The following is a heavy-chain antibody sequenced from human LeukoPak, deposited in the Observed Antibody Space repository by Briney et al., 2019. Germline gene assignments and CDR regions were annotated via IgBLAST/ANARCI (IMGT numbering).Heavy chain of an antibody. CDR3: ARFLDSSATPFDY. V-gene: IGHV3-23*01. D-gene: IGHD3-22*01. Sequence: GGPLRLSCAASGFTFSSYAMSWVRQAPGKGLEWVSAISGSGGSTYYADSVKGRFTISRDNSKNTLYLQMNSLRAEDTAVYYCARFLDSSATPFDYWGQGTLVTVSS. J-gene: IGHJ4*02. CDR1: GFTFSSYA. CDR2: ISGSGGST.